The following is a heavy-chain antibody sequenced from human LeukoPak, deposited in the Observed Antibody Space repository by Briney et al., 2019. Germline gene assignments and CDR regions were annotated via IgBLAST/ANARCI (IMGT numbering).Heavy chain of an antibody. J-gene: IGHJ5*02. V-gene: IGHV1-8*03. CDR3: ARGHYCSSSSCSGAYWFDP. CDR2: MNPNSGNT. CDR1: GYTFTSYD. D-gene: IGHD2-2*01. Sequence: GASVKVSCKASGYTFTSYDINWVRQPTGQGLEWMGWMNPNSGNTAYAQKFQGKFQGRVTITRNTSISTVYMELSSLRSEDTAVYYCARGHYCSSSSCSGAYWFDPWGQRTLVTVSS.